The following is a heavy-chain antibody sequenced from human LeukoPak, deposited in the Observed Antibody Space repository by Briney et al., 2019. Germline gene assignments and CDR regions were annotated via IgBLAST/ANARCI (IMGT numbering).Heavy chain of an antibody. V-gene: IGHV3-30*18. J-gene: IGHJ4*02. CDR3: AKGGSGYYAAPDY. D-gene: IGHD3-22*01. CDR2: ISYDGSNK. Sequence: AGRSLRLSCAASGFTFSSYGMHWVRQAPGKGLEWVAVISYDGSNKYYADSVKGRFTISRDNSKNTLYLQMNSLRAEDTAVYYCAKGGSGYYAAPDYWGQGTLVTVSS. CDR1: GFTFSSYG.